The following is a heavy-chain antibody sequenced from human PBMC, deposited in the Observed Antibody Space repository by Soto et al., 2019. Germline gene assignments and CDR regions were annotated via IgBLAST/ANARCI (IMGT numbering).Heavy chain of an antibody. CDR1: GYTFITYG. J-gene: IGHJ4*02. CDR2: ITPYNGKT. Sequence: QVHLVQSGAEVKKPGASVKVSCDASGYTFITYGISWVRQAPGQGLEWMGWITPYNGKTNYAQKVQDRVTRTTDTSTGTAYLELRSRRSDDSAVYYCARDTSHYVDHWGQGTLGNVST. V-gene: IGHV1-18*01. D-gene: IGHD2-2*01. CDR3: ARDTSHYVDH.